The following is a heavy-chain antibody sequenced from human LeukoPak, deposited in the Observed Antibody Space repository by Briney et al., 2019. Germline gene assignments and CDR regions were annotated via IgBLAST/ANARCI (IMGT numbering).Heavy chain of an antibody. Sequence: SETLSLTCSVSGGSISSSRDYWGWIRQPPGKGLEWIVSIYYTGATYYNPSLKSRVTMSVDTSKNQFSLNLSSVTAADSAMYYCARQGVYISAQYALDYWGQGTLVTVSS. J-gene: IGHJ4*02. CDR1: GGSISSSRDY. CDR3: ARQGVYISAQYALDY. V-gene: IGHV4-39*01. CDR2: IYYTGAT. D-gene: IGHD2-8*01.